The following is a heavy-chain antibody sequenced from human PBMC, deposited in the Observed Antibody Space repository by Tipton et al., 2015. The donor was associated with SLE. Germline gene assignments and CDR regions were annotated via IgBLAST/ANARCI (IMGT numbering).Heavy chain of an antibody. V-gene: IGHV4-59*01. CDR2: VYYTGHT. CDR3: ARVDSGNLRFDQ. Sequence: TLSLTCTVSGGSISTYYWSWIRQPPGKGLEWIRYVYYTGHTSYRASLKSRATISVDKSKNQFSLNLSSVTAADTAVYFCARVDSGNLRFDQWGQGTLVTVSS. CDR1: GGSISTYY. D-gene: IGHD1-26*01. J-gene: IGHJ4*02.